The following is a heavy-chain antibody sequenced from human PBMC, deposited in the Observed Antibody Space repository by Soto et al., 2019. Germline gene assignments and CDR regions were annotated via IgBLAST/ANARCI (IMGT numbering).Heavy chain of an antibody. D-gene: IGHD2-8*02. J-gene: IGHJ6*02. Sequence: QVQLVQSGAEVKKPGASVKVSCKASGYTFTSYGITWVRQAPGQGLEWLGWINGYNGNTNYAQKLQGRVTMTTDTXXXXXXMXLXXXXXXXXXXXYCXXXXDXPXYYYGMDVWGQGTTVTVSS. CDR1: GYTFTSYG. CDR3: XXXXDXPXYYYGMDV. CDR2: INGYNGNT. V-gene: IGHV1-18*01.